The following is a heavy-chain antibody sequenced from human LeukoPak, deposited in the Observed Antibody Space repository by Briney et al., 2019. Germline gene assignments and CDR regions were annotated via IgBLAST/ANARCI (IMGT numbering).Heavy chain of an antibody. CDR2: FDPEDGEA. CDR1: GYTLTELS. V-gene: IGHV1-24*01. CDR3: ATDRSASGWFDP. D-gene: IGHD3-10*01. J-gene: IGHJ5*02. Sequence: ASVKVSCKVSGYTLTELSMHWVRQAPGKGLEWMGGFDPEDGEAIYAQKFQGRVTMTEDTSTDTAHMELSSLRSEDTAVYYCATDRSASGWFDPWGQGTLVTVSS.